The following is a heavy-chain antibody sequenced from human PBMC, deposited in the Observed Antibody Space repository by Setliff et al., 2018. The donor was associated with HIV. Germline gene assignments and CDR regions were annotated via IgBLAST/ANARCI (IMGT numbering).Heavy chain of an antibody. CDR3: AKGAGFYGDYTFDY. CDR1: DGSISTGSYY. D-gene: IGHD4-17*01. V-gene: IGHV4-61*02. Sequence: SETLSLTCTVADGSISTGSYYWSWVRQPAGRGLEWIGRIYTSGSTNYNPSLQSRVSISMDASKNKFSLKVTSVTSADTAVYYCAKGAGFYGDYTFDYWGQGNLVTVS. J-gene: IGHJ4*02. CDR2: IYTSGST.